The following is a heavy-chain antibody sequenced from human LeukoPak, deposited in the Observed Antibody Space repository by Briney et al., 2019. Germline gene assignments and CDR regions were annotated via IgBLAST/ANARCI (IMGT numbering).Heavy chain of an antibody. V-gene: IGHV3-30*04. Sequence: PGGSLRLSCAASGFTFSSYAMHWVRQAPGKGLEWVAVISYDGSNKYYADSVKGRFTISRDNSKNTLYLQMNSLRAEDTAVYYCARGVSDCSSTSCYFTLYYYYGMDVWGQGTTVTVSS. CDR1: GFTFSSYA. D-gene: IGHD2-2*01. J-gene: IGHJ6*02. CDR3: ARGVSDCSSTSCYFTLYYYYGMDV. CDR2: ISYDGSNK.